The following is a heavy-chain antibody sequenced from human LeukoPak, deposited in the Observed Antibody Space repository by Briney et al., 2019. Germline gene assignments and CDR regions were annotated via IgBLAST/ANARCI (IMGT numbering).Heavy chain of an antibody. CDR1: GFTFSNAW. J-gene: IGHJ4*02. CDR3: ARDRPGYTSSWYSPFDY. CDR2: ISTTGTTI. V-gene: IGHV3-48*04. D-gene: IGHD6-13*01. Sequence: GGSLRLSCAASGFTFSNAWMNWVRQAPGKGLEWVAYISTTGTTIYYADSVKGRFTISRDNAKNSLYLQMNRLRADDTAVYYCARDRPGYTSSWYSPFDYWGQGTLVTVSS.